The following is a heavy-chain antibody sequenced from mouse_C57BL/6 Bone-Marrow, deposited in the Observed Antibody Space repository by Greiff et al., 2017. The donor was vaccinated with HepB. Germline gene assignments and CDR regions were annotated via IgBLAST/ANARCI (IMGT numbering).Heavy chain of an antibody. CDR3: ARIPDYYGSSYFDY. D-gene: IGHD1-1*01. CDR2: IYPGDGDT. V-gene: IGHV1-82*01. Sequence: QVQLQQSGPELVKPGASVKISCKASGYAFSSSWMNWVKQRPGKGLEWIGRIYPGDGDTNYNGKFKGKATLTADKSSSTAYMQLSSLTSEDSAVYCCARIPDYYGSSYFDYWGQGTTLTVSS. CDR1: GYAFSSSW. J-gene: IGHJ2*01.